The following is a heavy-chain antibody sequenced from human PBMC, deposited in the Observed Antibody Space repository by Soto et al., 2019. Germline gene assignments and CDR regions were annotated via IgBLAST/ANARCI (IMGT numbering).Heavy chain of an antibody. J-gene: IGHJ5*02. Sequence: QLQLQESGPGLVKPSETLSLTCTVSGGSISSSSYYWGWIRQPPGKGLEWIGSIYYSGSTYYNPSLKSRVTISVDTSKNQFSLKLSSVTAADTAVYYCARHLRLNWFDPWGQGTLVTVSS. V-gene: IGHV4-39*01. D-gene: IGHD4-17*01. CDR2: IYYSGST. CDR1: GGSISSSSYY. CDR3: ARHLRLNWFDP.